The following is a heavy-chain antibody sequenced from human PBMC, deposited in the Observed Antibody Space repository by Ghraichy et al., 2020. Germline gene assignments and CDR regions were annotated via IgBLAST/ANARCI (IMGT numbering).Heavy chain of an antibody. CDR3: ARGRWATRLET. J-gene: IGHJ5*02. V-gene: IGHV4-34*01. D-gene: IGHD1-1*01. CDR2: VYDSGVT. Sequence: SETLSLTCAVYGESLNSFYWSWIRQPPGKGLEWIGEVYDSGVTKYNPSLESRVSISVAKSKSQFSLKLNSVTAADTGVYYCARGRWATRLETWGRGTPVIVSS. CDR1: GESLNSFY.